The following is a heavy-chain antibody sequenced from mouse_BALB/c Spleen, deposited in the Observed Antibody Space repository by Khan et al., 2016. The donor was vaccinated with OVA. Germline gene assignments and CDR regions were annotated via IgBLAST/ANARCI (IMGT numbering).Heavy chain of an antibody. CDR3: ARRTTGYAMDY. Sequence: QVQLKQSGAELARPGASVKMSCKASGYTFTSNTMHWVKQRPGQGLEWIGYINPRSGYTNYNQKFKDKATLTADKSSSTAYMQLSSLTSEDSAVYYWARRTTGYAMDYWGQGTSVTVSS. D-gene: IGHD2-14*01. CDR2: INPRSGYT. CDR1: GYTFTSNT. J-gene: IGHJ4*01. V-gene: IGHV1-4*01.